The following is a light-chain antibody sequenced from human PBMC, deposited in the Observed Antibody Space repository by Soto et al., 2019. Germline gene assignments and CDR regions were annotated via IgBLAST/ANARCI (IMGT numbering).Light chain of an antibody. CDR2: DAS. V-gene: IGKV1-5*01. J-gene: IGKJ5*01. CDR1: QSIRSL. CDR3: QQYQTYST. Sequence: DNPMTQSPSTLSASVGDRVTITCRASQSIRSLLAWYQQKPGKAPKVLIYDASSLGSGVPSRFSGSGSGTEFTLTISSLQPDDFATYFCQQYQTYSTFGQGTRLEI.